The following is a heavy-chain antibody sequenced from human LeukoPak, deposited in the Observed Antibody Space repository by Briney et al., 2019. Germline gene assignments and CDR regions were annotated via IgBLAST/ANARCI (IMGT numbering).Heavy chain of an antibody. D-gene: IGHD2-15*01. CDR1: GGSIRSYY. CDR2: IFYSGTT. Sequence: SETLSLTCTVSGGSIRSYYWSWIRQPPGKGLEWVGYIFYSGTTDSNPSLKSRVTILVDTSKNQFSLKLSSVTAADTAVYYCERTYCSGGSCHFDYWGQGTLVTVSS. V-gene: IGHV4-59*08. J-gene: IGHJ4*02. CDR3: ERTYCSGGSCHFDY.